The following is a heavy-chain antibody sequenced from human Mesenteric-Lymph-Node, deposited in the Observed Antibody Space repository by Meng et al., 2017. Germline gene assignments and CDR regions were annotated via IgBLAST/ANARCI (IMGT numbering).Heavy chain of an antibody. D-gene: IGHD4-17*01. CDR3: ARGPTTYFDY. CDR1: GGSLGSRNW. CDR2: IYYSGST. J-gene: IGHJ4*02. Sequence: QVQLQEAGPGLVKPSGTLSPTCAVSGGSLGSRNWWSWVRQPPGKGLEWIGYIYYSGSTYYNPSLKSRVTISVDTSKNQFSLKLSPVTAADTAVYYCARGPTTYFDYWGQGTLVTVSS. V-gene: IGHV4-4*02.